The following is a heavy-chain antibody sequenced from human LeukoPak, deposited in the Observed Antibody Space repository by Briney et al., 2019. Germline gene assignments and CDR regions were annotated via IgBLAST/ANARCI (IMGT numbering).Heavy chain of an antibody. CDR1: GFTFSSYG. V-gene: IGHV3-30*18. CDR3: AKEGGYYDILSNPYYFDY. Sequence: PGRSLRLSCAASGFTFSSYGMHWVRQAPGKGLEWVAVISYDGSNKYYADSVKGRFTISRDNPKNTLYLQMNSLRAEDTAVYYCAKEGGYYDILSNPYYFDYWGQGTLVTVSS. D-gene: IGHD3-9*01. J-gene: IGHJ4*02. CDR2: ISYDGSNK.